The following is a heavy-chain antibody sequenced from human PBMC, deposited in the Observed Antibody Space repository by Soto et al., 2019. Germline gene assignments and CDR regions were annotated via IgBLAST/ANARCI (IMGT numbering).Heavy chain of an antibody. V-gene: IGHV4-34*01. CDR2: INHSGTA. CDR1: GGSFSGYY. CDR3: ARGVGMAVPLYVAERYCQH. Sequence: QVQLQQWGAGLLKPSETLYLTCAVYGGSFSGYYWSWIRQPPGKGLEWIGAINHSGTANYNPSLNGPVTKSVDTSKNQLSLTLSPVTAAGTAVYYRARGVGMAVPLYVAERYCQHWGKGTMVTVSS. D-gene: IGHD6-19*01. J-gene: IGHJ1*01.